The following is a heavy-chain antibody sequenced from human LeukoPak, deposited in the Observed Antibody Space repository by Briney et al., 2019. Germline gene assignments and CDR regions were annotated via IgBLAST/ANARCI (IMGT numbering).Heavy chain of an antibody. V-gene: IGHV3-23*01. CDR2: IIASGGST. CDR1: GFTFSSYA. D-gene: IGHD4-23*01. J-gene: IGHJ6*02. Sequence: GESLRLSCATSGFTFSSYAMSWVRQAPGKGLEWVSGIIASGGSTYYADSVKGRFTISRDNSKNTLYLQMNSLRAEDTAVYYCAKDYYGGDSHYYGMDVWGQGTTVTVSS. CDR3: AKDYYGGDSHYYGMDV.